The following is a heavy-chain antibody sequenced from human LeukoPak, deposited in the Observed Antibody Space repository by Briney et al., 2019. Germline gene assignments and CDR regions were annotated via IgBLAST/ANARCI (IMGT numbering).Heavy chain of an antibody. CDR1: GGSISGYY. CDR3: TRDLGGYNYGYSFDY. V-gene: IGHV4-4*07. D-gene: IGHD5-18*01. J-gene: IGHJ4*02. Sequence: SETLSLTCTVSGGSISGYYWNWIRQLAGKGLEWIGRIYTSGSTNYNPSLKSRVTMSVDTSKNQFSLKLFSVTAADTAVYYCTRDLGGYNYGYSFDYWGQGTLVTVSS. CDR2: IYTSGST.